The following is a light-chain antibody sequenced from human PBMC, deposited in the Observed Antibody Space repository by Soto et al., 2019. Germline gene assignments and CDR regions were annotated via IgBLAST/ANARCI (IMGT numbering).Light chain of an antibody. Sequence: EIVLTQSPANLSLSPGERATLSCRASQIVSSYLAWYQQKPGQAPRLLIYDASNRATGIPARFSGSGSGTDFTLTISSLEPEDFAVYYCQQRSNWPPVTFGQGTKLEIK. V-gene: IGKV3-11*01. J-gene: IGKJ2*01. CDR3: QQRSNWPPVT. CDR1: QIVSSY. CDR2: DAS.